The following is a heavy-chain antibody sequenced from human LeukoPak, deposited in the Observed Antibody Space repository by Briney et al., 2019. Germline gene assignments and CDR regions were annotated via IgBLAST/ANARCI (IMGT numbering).Heavy chain of an antibody. V-gene: IGHV4-59*08. Sequence: SETLSLTCTVSGASISSYYWSWIRQPPAKGLEWIGYISYSGSPNYNPSLKSRVTISADTSKNQFSLNLSSVTAADTAVYYCARVGHIVAAGTYDWWGQGTLVTVSS. D-gene: IGHD6-13*01. CDR2: ISYSGSP. CDR3: ARVGHIVAAGTYDW. J-gene: IGHJ4*02. CDR1: GASISSYY.